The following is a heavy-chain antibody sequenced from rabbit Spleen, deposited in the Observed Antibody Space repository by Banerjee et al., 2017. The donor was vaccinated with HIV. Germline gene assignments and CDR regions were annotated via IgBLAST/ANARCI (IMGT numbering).Heavy chain of an antibody. CDR1: GFSFSSSYY. J-gene: IGHJ6*01. CDR2: IYPDGSGST. V-gene: IGHV1S40*01. CDR3: ARDAGTSFSTYGMDL. Sequence: QSLEESGGDMVKPGASLTLTCTASGFSFSSSYYICWVRQAPGKGPEWIGCIYPDGSGSTAYASWAKGRFTISRTSSTTVTLRMTSLTAADTATYFCARDAGTSFSTYGMDLWGPGTLVTVS. D-gene: IGHD8-1*01.